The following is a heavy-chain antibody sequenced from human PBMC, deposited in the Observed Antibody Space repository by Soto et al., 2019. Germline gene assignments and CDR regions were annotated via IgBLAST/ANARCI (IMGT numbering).Heavy chain of an antibody. J-gene: IGHJ1*01. CDR2: ISSSGDYT. Sequence: QVPLVESGGGLVKPGGSLRLSCAASGFIFSDYYMHWIRQAPGKGLEWVSYISSSGDYTNYADSVKGRVTVSRDNAKNSLYLQMSSLRAEDTAVYYCARDRDTMIRGVYQHWGQGTLVTVSS. CDR3: ARDRDTMIRGVYQH. D-gene: IGHD3-10*01. CDR1: GFIFSDYY. V-gene: IGHV3-11*05.